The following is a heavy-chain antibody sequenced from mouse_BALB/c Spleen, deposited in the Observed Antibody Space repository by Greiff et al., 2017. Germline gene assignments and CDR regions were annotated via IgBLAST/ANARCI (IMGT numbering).Heavy chain of an antibody. V-gene: IGHV5-12-2*01. D-gene: IGHD2-4*01. Sequence: EVQRVASGGGLVQPGGSLKLSCAASGFTFSSYTMSWVRQTPEKRLEWVAYISNGGGSTYYPDTVKGRFTISRDNAKNTLYLQMSSLKSEDTAMYYCARQKIYYDYGGFAYGGQGTLVTVSA. CDR1: GFTFSSYT. CDR2: ISNGGGST. CDR3: ARQKIYYDYGGFAY. J-gene: IGHJ3*01.